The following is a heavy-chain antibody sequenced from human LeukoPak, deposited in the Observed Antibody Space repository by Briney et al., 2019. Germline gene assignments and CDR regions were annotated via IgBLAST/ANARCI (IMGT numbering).Heavy chain of an antibody. Sequence: GGSLRLSCAASGFTFSSYEMNWVRQAPGKGLEWVSYISSSGNTIYYADSVKGRFTISRDNAKNSLYLQMNSLRAEDTAVYYCARDGGSAWFFRYWGQGTLVTVSS. CDR3: ARDGGSAWFFRY. CDR1: GFTFSSYE. D-gene: IGHD6-19*01. V-gene: IGHV3-48*03. J-gene: IGHJ4*02. CDR2: ISSSGNTI.